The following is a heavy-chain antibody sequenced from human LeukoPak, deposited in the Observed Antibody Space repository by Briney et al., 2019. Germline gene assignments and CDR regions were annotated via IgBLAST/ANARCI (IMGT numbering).Heavy chain of an antibody. CDR1: GFTFSNAW. CDR3: ARGGGLNV. CDR2: IKSKAYGGTT. Sequence: GGSLRLSCAASGFTFSNAWMNWVRQAPGKGLEWVGRIKSKAYGGTTDYAAPVKGRFTISRDNAKNSLYLQMSNLRAEDTAVYFCARGGGLNVWGQGATVTVSS. J-gene: IGHJ6*02. D-gene: IGHD3-16*01. V-gene: IGHV3-15*07.